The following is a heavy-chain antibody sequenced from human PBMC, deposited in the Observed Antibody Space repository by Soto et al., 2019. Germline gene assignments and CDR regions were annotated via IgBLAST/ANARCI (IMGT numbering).Heavy chain of an antibody. J-gene: IGHJ3*02. CDR3: ARSPIVATIGSAFDI. CDR1: DGSISSGGYY. D-gene: IGHD5-12*01. CDR2: IYYSGST. V-gene: IGHV4-31*03. Sequence: LSLTCTVSDGSISSGGYYWSWIRQHPGKGLEWIGYIYYSGSTYYNPSLKSRVTISVDTSKNQFSLKLSSVTAADTAVYYCARSPIVATIGSAFDIWGQGTMVTVSS.